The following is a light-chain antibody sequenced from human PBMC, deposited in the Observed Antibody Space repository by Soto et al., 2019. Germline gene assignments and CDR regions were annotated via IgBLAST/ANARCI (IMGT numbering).Light chain of an antibody. Sequence: DIQMTQSPSSLSASVGDRVTITCRASQGIYNYLAWYQQKPGKVPKLLINAASTLQSGVPSRISGSGSGTDFTLTISSLQPEDVATYYCQKYNSAPQTFGQGTKVEIK. CDR2: AAS. CDR1: QGIYNY. CDR3: QKYNSAPQT. V-gene: IGKV1-27*01. J-gene: IGKJ1*01.